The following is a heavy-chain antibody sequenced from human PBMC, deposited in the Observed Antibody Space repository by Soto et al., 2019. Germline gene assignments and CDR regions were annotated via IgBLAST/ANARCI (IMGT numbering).Heavy chain of an antibody. CDR1: GGSISSYY. CDR3: ARDYGMDV. V-gene: IGHV4-59*12. J-gene: IGHJ6*02. Sequence: SETLSLTCTVSGGSISSYYWSWIRQPPGKGLEWIGYIYYSGSTYYNPSLKSRVTISVDTSKNQFSLKLSSVTAADTAVYYCARDYGMDVWGQGTTVTVSS. CDR2: IYYSGST.